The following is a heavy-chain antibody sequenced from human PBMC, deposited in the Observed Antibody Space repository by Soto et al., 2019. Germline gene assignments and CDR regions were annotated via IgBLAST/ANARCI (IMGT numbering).Heavy chain of an antibody. Sequence: EVQLVESGGGLVQPGGSLRLSCAASGFTFSSYSMNWVRQAPGNGLEWVSYISSSSSTIYYADSVKGRFTISRDNAKNSLYLQMNSLRAEDTAVYYCARSYSSGWYGYCQHWGQGTLVTVSS. CDR1: GFTFSSYS. CDR2: ISSSSSTI. D-gene: IGHD6-19*01. V-gene: IGHV3-48*01. CDR3: ARSYSSGWYGYCQH. J-gene: IGHJ1*01.